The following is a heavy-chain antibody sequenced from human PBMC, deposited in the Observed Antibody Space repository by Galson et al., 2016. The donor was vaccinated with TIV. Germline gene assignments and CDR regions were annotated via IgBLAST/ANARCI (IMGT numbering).Heavy chain of an antibody. V-gene: IGHV3-11*01. CDR1: GFTFSDYS. CDR2: ISGSGITT. D-gene: IGHD2-2*02. Sequence: SLRLSCAGSGFTFSDYSMSWIRQAPGKGLEWISYISGSGITTYYADSVKGRFTISRDNAKNSLFLHMNSLRAEDTAVYYCATGLVPPAIDYWGQGNLLTVSS. J-gene: IGHJ4*02. CDR3: ATGLVPPAIDY.